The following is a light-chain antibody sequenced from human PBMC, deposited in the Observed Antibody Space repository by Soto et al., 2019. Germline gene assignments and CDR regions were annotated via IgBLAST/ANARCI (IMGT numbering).Light chain of an antibody. CDR3: FLYVSRAPSNF. CDR1: RTDVDGYDY. V-gene: IGLV2-14*03. J-gene: IGLJ1*01. CDR2: NVY. Sequence: QSVLTQPASVSGSPVQSIAISCTGVRTDVDGYDYVSWYQQHPGQAPQLIIYNVYNQPSGVSHRFSGSKSGDKASLTISGIQDEDEADYYFFLYVSRAPSNFFGIGYKATFL.